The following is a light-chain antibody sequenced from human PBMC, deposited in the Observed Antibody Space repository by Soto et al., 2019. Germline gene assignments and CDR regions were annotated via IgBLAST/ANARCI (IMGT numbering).Light chain of an antibody. CDR3: QQYSTSPRALT. CDR2: GAS. Sequence: EIVLTQSPGTLSLSPGERATLSCRASQSVSSSFLAWYQQKPDQAPRLLIYGASSRATGIPDRFSGSGSGTDFTLTISRLEPEDFAVDYCQQYSTSPRALTFCGGTKGEL. CDR1: QSVSSSF. V-gene: IGKV3-20*01. J-gene: IGKJ4*01.